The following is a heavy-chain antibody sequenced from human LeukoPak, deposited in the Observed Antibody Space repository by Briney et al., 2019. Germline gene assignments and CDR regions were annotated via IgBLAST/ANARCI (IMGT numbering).Heavy chain of an antibody. CDR1: GFTFSSYA. V-gene: IGHV3-23*01. CDR3: AKLPCSSSWYVRY. D-gene: IGHD6-13*01. J-gene: IGHJ4*02. Sequence: RGGSLRLSCAASGFTFSSYAMSWVRQAPGKGREWVSAISGSGGSTYYADSVKGRFTISRDNSKNPLYLQMNSLRAEDTAVYFCAKLPCSSSWYVRYWGQGTLVTVSS. CDR2: ISGSGGST.